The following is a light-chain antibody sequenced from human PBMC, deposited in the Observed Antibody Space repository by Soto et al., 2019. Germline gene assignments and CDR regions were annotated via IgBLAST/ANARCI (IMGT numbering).Light chain of an antibody. CDR3: QQYGSSPPT. CDR1: QSVRSK. CDR2: GAS. J-gene: IGKJ1*01. Sequence: EIVMTQSPATLSVSPGERATLSCRASQSVRSKVAWYQQKPGQAPRLLIYGASSRATGLPARFSGSGSGTDFTLTISSLEPEDFAVYYCQQYGSSPPTFGQGTKVDIK. V-gene: IGKV3-15*01.